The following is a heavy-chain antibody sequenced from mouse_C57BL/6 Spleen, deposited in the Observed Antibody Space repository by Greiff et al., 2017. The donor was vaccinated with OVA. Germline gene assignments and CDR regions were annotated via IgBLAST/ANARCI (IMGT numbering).Heavy chain of an antibody. J-gene: IGHJ3*01. CDR2: IRNKANGYTT. Sequence: EVQRVESGGGLVQPGGSLSLSCAASGFTFTDYYMSWVRQPPGKALEWLGFIRNKANGYTTEYSASVKGRFTISRDNSQSIRYLQMNALRAEDSATYYCARDYGSRGFAYWGQGTLVTVSA. V-gene: IGHV7-3*01. CDR3: ARDYGSRGFAY. D-gene: IGHD1-1*01. CDR1: GFTFTDYY.